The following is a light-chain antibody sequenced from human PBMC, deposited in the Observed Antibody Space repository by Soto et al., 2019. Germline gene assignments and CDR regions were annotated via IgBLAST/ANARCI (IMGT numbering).Light chain of an antibody. V-gene: IGKV3-15*01. Sequence: EIVMTQSPATLSVSPGERATLSCRASPTVSSNLAWYQQKPGQTPRHLIYGASTRATGIPARFSGSGSGTKFSLTISSLQSEDFAVYYCQQYNNWPPFTFGPGTKVNIK. CDR3: QQYNNWPPFT. CDR1: PTVSSN. J-gene: IGKJ3*01. CDR2: GAS.